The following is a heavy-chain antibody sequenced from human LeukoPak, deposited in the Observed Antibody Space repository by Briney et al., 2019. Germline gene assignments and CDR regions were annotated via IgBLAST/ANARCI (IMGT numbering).Heavy chain of an antibody. CDR2: ISGSGGST. D-gene: IGHD3-3*01. J-gene: IGHJ3*02. V-gene: IGHV3-23*01. Sequence: GGSLRLSCAASGFTFSSYAMSRVRQAPGKGLEWVSAISGSGGSTYYADSVKGRFTISRDNSKNTLYLQMNSLRAEDTAVYYCAKVNYDFWSGSLDAFDIWGQGTMVTVSS. CDR3: AKVNYDFWSGSLDAFDI. CDR1: GFTFSSYA.